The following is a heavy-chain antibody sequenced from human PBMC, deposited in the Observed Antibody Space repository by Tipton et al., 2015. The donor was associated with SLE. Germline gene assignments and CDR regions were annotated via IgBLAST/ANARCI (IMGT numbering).Heavy chain of an antibody. Sequence: PGLVKPSQTLSLTCAISGDSVSTNSAAWTWIRQSPSRGLEWLGRTYYRSKWYSDYAVSVKSRITINPDTSKNQFSLQLNSVTPEDTAVYYCATPGIAAADPYYYGMDVWGQGTTVTVSS. D-gene: IGHD6-13*01. V-gene: IGHV6-1*01. CDR3: ATPGIAAADPYYYGMDV. J-gene: IGHJ6*02. CDR2: TYYRSKWYS. CDR1: GDSVSTNSAA.